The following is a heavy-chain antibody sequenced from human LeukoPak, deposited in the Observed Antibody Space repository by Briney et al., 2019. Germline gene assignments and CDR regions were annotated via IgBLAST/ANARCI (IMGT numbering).Heavy chain of an antibody. V-gene: IGHV3-30*04. Sequence: GGSLRLSCAASGFTFRAYAMHWVRQPPGKGLEWLAVISNDGTIQYYADSVKGRFTISRDNSRNIMNLQTDSLRPEDTALYYCARAMVRGVIPYWGQGTLVTVSS. J-gene: IGHJ4*02. CDR3: ARAMVRGVIPY. D-gene: IGHD3-10*01. CDR2: ISNDGTIQ. CDR1: GFTFRAYA.